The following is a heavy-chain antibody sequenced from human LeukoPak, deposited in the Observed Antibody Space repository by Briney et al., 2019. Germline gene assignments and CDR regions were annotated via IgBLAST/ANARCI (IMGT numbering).Heavy chain of an antibody. CDR1: GYTFSAHY. D-gene: IGHD1-26*01. J-gene: IGHJ4*02. CDR3: ARGVSSIDSGSYLLGSH. V-gene: IGHV1-2*06. Sequence: ASVKVSCKTSGYTFSAHYIHWVRQAPGQGREWMGRINPNSGGTHFARTFQGRVTVTKDTSIRTVYMEFTSLRSDDSAVYYCARGVSSIDSGSYLLGSHWGQGTLVTVSS. CDR2: INPNSGGT.